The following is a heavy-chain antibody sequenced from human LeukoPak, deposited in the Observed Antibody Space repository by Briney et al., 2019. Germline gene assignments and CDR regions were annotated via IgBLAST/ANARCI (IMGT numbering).Heavy chain of an antibody. D-gene: IGHD3-3*01. Sequence: PSETLSLTCTVSGGSISSSSYYWSWIRQPAGKGLEWIGRIYTSGSTNYNPSLKSRVTMSVDTSKNQFSLKLSSVTAADTAVYYCARGVVTELYYYYYYMDVWGKGTTVTVSS. CDR1: GGSISSSSYY. CDR3: ARGVVTELYYYYYYMDV. V-gene: IGHV4-61*02. J-gene: IGHJ6*03. CDR2: IYTSGST.